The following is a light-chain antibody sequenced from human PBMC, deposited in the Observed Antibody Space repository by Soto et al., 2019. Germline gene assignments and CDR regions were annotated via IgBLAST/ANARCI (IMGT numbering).Light chain of an antibody. Sequence: DIVMTQSPLSLPVTPGEPASISCRSSQSLLHSNGYTYLDWYLQKPGQSPQLLIYLGSIRASGVPDRFSGSGSGTDFILKISRVEAEDVGVYYCMQALQTLWTFGQGTKVDIK. V-gene: IGKV2-28*01. CDR1: QSLLHSNGYTY. J-gene: IGKJ1*01. CDR2: LGS. CDR3: MQALQTLWT.